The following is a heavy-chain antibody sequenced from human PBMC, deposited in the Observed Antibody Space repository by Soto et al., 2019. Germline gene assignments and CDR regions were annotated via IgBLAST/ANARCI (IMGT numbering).Heavy chain of an antibody. CDR3: ARSSRLSIAFCPYYYGMDV. CDR1: GFTFAAYY. V-gene: IGHV1-2*02. Sequence: ASVKVSCKASGFTFAAYYMHWVRQAPGQGLEWMGWINPNSGGTDYAQRFQGRVTMTSDTSISTAYMELSRLRSDDTAVYYCARSSRLSIAFCPYYYGMDVWGQGTTVTVSS. CDR2: INPNSGGT. J-gene: IGHJ6*02. D-gene: IGHD3-16*02.